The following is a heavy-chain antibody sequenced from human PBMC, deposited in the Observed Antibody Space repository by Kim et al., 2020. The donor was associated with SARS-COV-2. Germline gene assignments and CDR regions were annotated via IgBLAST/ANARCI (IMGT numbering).Heavy chain of an antibody. CDR2: INPTSGGT. CDR3: ARDGADIVLVPAAIEGYYYGMDV. J-gene: IGHJ6*02. CDR1: GYTFTGYY. D-gene: IGHD2-2*02. V-gene: IGHV1-2*02. Sequence: ASVKVSCKASGYTFTGYYIHWVRQAPGQGLEWMGWINPTSGGTNYAQKFQGRVTMTGDTSISTAYMELSRLRSDDTAVYYCARDGADIVLVPAAIEGYYYGMDVWGQGTTVTVSS.